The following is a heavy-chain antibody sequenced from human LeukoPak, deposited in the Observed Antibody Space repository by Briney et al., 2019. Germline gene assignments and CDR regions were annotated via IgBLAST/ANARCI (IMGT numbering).Heavy chain of an antibody. Sequence: GGSLRLSCAASGFTFSSYAMSWVRQAPGKGLEWVSAISGTGGRTYYADSVKGRFTISRDNSKNTLYLQMNSLRAEDTAVYYCAKYDGYGPFDYWGQGTLVTVSS. D-gene: IGHD5-18*01. CDR1: GFTFSSYA. J-gene: IGHJ4*02. CDR2: ISGTGGRT. CDR3: AKYDGYGPFDY. V-gene: IGHV3-23*01.